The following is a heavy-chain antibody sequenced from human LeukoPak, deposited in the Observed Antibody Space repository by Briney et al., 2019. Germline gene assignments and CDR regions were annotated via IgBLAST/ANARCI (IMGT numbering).Heavy chain of an antibody. CDR1: GFTFSSYA. J-gene: IGHJ4*02. V-gene: IGHV3-23*01. Sequence: GGSLRLSCAASGFTFSSYAMSWVRQAPGKGLEWVSAISGSGGSTYYADSVKGRFTISRDNSKNTLYLQMNSLRAEDTAVYYCARAPSDYYGSGSYRYYFDYWGQGTLVTVSS. CDR2: ISGSGGST. CDR3: ARAPSDYYGSGSYRYYFDY. D-gene: IGHD3-10*01.